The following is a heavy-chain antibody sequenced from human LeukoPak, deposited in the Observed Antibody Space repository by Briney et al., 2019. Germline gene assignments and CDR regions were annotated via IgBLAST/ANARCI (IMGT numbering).Heavy chain of an antibody. J-gene: IGHJ6*03. CDR3: ARVTTQYYYYYYMDV. D-gene: IGHD4-11*01. V-gene: IGHV4-59*11. CDR2: IYYSGST. Sequence: PSETLSLTCTVSGGSISSHYWSWIRQPPGKGLEWIGYIYYSGSTNYIPSLKSRVTISVDTSKNQFSLKLSSVTAADTAVYYCARVTTQYYYYYYMDVWGKGTTVTVSS. CDR1: GGSISSHY.